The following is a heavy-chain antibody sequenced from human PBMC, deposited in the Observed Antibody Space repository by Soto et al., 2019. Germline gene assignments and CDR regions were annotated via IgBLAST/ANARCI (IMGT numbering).Heavy chain of an antibody. CDR1: GFTVSSNY. V-gene: IGHV3-53*01. Sequence: PGVSLRLSCAASGFTVSSNYMSWVRQAPGKGLEWVSVIYSGGSTYYADSVKGRFTISRDNSKNTLYLQTDSLRAEDTAVYYCARKDRSASLFSDYHYGLDFWGQGNTVTV. J-gene: IGHJ6*02. CDR3: ARKDRSASLFSDYHYGLDF. CDR2: IYSGGST. D-gene: IGHD3-9*01.